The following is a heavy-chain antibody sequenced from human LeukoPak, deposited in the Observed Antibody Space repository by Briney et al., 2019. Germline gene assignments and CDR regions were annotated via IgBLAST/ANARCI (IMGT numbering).Heavy chain of an antibody. V-gene: IGHV3-49*04. Sequence: PGGSLRLSCTASGFTFGDYAMSWVRQAPGKGLEWVGFIRSKRYEGATEYAASVKGRFTISRDDSKSVAYLHMNSLKTEDTAIYYCTRDILSGWYYFDFWGQGTLVTVSS. CDR1: GFTFGDYA. J-gene: IGHJ4*02. CDR3: TRDILSGWYYFDF. D-gene: IGHD6-19*01. CDR2: IRSKRYEGAT.